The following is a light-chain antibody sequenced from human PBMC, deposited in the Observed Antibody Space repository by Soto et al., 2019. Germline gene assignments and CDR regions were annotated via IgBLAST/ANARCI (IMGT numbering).Light chain of an antibody. Sequence: DIVMTQSPLSLPVTPGEPASISCRSSQILLHSNGYNYLDLYLQKPGQSPQLLIYLGSNRASGVPDRFSGRGSGTDFTLKISRVEAEDVGVYYCMQALQTLSITFGQGTRLEIK. V-gene: IGKV2-28*01. CDR1: QILLHSNGYNY. CDR3: MQALQTLSIT. J-gene: IGKJ5*01. CDR2: LGS.